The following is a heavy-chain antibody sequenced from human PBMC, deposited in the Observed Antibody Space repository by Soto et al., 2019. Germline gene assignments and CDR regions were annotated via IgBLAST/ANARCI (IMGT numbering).Heavy chain of an antibody. CDR3: GRDKDRGSYSSFTDGLDV. Sequence: PGGSLRLSCAVSGFIFSDFSMNWVRQAPGNGLEWVASIGSSGGYIFSVDSVKGRLTISRDNAKNSLYLQMKSLRAEDTAVYFCGRDKDRGSYSSFTDGLDVWGQGTTVTVSS. CDR2: IGSSGGYI. V-gene: IGHV3-21*01. CDR1: GFIFSDFS. D-gene: IGHD1-26*01. J-gene: IGHJ6*02.